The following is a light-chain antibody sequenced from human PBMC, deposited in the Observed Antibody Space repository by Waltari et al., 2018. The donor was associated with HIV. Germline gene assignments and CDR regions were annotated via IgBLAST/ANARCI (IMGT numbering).Light chain of an antibody. J-gene: IGLJ1*01. V-gene: IGLV2-23*02. CDR1: RSDVRRYNL. Sequence: QSALTQPAPVSGSPGPSIPISCTGPRSDVRRYNLVSWYQQHPGKAPKLMIYEVSQRPSGVSNRFSGSKSGNTASLTISGLQAEDEADYYCCSYAGSSTFYVFGTGTKVTVL. CDR3: CSYAGSSTFYV. CDR2: EVS.